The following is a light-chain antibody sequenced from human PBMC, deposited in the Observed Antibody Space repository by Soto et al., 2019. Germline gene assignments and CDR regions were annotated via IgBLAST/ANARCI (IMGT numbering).Light chain of an antibody. CDR3: AAWDDSPNGYV. CDR1: SSNIGNNA. V-gene: IGLV1-36*01. J-gene: IGLJ1*01. Sequence: QSVLTQPPSVSEAPRQRVTISCSGSSSNIGNNAVNWYQQLPGKAPKLLMFYDNLLPSGVSDRFSGSKSGTSASLAISGLQSEDEADYYCAAWDDSPNGYVFGTGTKSPS. CDR2: YDN.